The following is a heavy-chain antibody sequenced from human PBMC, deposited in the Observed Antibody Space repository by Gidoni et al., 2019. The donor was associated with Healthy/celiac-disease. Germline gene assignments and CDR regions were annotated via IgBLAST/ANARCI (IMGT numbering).Heavy chain of an antibody. V-gene: IGHV3-30-3*01. Sequence: QVQLVESGGGVVQPGRSLRLSCAASGFTFSSYAMHWVRQAPGKGLEWVAVISYDGSNKYYADSVKGRFTISRDNSKNTLYLQMNSLRAEDTAVYYCARDPTTPLGGMDVWGQGTTVTVSS. CDR3: ARDPTTPLGGMDV. J-gene: IGHJ6*02. D-gene: IGHD1-1*01. CDR2: ISYDGSNK. CDR1: GFTFSSYA.